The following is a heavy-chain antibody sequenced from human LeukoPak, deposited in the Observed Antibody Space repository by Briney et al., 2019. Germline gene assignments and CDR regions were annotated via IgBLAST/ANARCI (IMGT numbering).Heavy chain of an antibody. CDR3: ARDSPPPLYYYDSSGYYSSNY. V-gene: IGHV7-4-1*02. J-gene: IGHJ4*02. CDR1: GYTFTSYA. Sequence: ASVNVSCKASGYTFTSYAMNWVRQAPGHGLEWMGWINTNTGNPTYAQGFTGRFVFSLDTSVSTAYLQISSLKAEDTAVYYCARDSPPPLYYYDSSGYYSSNYWGQGTLVTVSS. CDR2: INTNTGNP. D-gene: IGHD3-22*01.